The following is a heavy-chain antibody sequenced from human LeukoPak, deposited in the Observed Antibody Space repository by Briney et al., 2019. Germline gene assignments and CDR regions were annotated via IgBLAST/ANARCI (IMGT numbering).Heavy chain of an antibody. Sequence: GGSLRLSCAASGFTFRSYTMNWVRQAPGKGLEWVSSITSGSSYIYYADSVKGRFSISRDNAKNSLYLQMNSLRAEDTAVYYCARDGFGGNPVGYSYYYMDVWGKGTTVTISS. J-gene: IGHJ6*03. CDR2: ITSGSSYI. CDR1: GFTFRSYT. D-gene: IGHD4-23*01. CDR3: ARDGFGGNPVGYSYYYMDV. V-gene: IGHV3-21*01.